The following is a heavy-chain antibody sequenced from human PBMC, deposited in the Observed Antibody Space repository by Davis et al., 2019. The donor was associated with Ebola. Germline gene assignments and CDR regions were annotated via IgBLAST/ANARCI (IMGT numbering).Heavy chain of an antibody. D-gene: IGHD2-15*01. Sequence: GGSLRLSCAASGFTFSNAWMSWVRQAPGKGLEWVGRIKSKTDGGTTDYAAPVKGRFTISRDDSKNTLYLQMNSLKTEDTAVYYCTTYLGYCSGGSCWGQGTLVTVSS. CDR1: GFTFSNAW. CDR3: TTYLGYCSGGSC. J-gene: IGHJ4*02. CDR2: IKSKTDGGTT. V-gene: IGHV3-15*01.